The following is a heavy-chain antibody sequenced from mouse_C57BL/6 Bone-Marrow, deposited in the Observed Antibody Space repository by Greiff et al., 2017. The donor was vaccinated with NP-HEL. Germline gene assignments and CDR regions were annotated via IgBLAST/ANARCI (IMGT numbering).Heavy chain of an antibody. J-gene: IGHJ2*01. V-gene: IGHV14-4*01. CDR1: GFNIKDDY. Sequence: VQLKESGAELVRPGASVKLSCTASGFNIKDDYMHWVKQRPEQGLEWIGWIDPENGDTEYASKFQGKATITADTSSNTAYLQLSSLTSEDTAVYYCTTFYFDYGGQGTTPTVSS. CDR2: IDPENGDT. CDR3: TTFYFDY.